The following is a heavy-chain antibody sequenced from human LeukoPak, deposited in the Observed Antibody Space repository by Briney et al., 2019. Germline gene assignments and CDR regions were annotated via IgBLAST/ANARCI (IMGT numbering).Heavy chain of an antibody. J-gene: IGHJ4*02. CDR2: ITSSSRTI. CDR3: AKRGPGSPQSGKYYFDY. Sequence: GGSLRLSCAASGFTFSSYSMNWVRQAPGKGLEWVSYITSSSRTIYYADSVKGRFTISRDNSKNTLYLQMNSLRAEDTAVYYCAKRGPGSPQSGKYYFDYWGQGTLVTVSS. CDR1: GFTFSSYS. V-gene: IGHV3-48*01. D-gene: IGHD3-10*01.